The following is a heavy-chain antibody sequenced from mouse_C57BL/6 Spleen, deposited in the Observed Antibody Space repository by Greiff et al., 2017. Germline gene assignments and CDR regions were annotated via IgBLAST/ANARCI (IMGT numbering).Heavy chain of an antibody. J-gene: IGHJ2*01. V-gene: IGHV1-18*01. CDR1: GYTFTDYN. D-gene: IGHD2-5*01. Sequence: EVKLQESGPELVKPGASVKIPCKASGYTFTDYNMDWVKQSHGKSLEWIGDINPNNGGTIYNQKFKGKATLTVDKSSSTAYMELRSLTSEDTAVXYCARGGYYSNRGDFDYWGQGTTLTVSS. CDR2: INPNNGGT. CDR3: ARGGYYSNRGDFDY.